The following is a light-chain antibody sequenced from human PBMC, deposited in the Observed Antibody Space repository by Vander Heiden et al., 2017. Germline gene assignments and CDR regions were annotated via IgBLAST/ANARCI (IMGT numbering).Light chain of an antibody. V-gene: IGLV3-10*01. CDR1: ALPSKY. Sequence: SYELTPPPPVSVYPGQTARITCSGDALPSKYAYWYQQKSGQAPVLVICEDNKRPSGIPGRFSGSSTGTMATLTISGAQVEEEADYYCYSTDSSGNHRVFGGGTKLTVL. J-gene: IGLJ2*01. CDR3: YSTDSSGNHRV. CDR2: EDN.